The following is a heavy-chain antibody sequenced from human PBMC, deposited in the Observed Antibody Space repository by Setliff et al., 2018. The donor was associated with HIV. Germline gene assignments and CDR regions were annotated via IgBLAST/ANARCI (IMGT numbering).Heavy chain of an antibody. V-gene: IGHV3-48*01. J-gene: IGHJ3*02. Sequence: PGGSLRLSCAASGFTFSSYSMNWVRQAPGKGLEWVSYISNSSSTIYYADSVKGRFTISRDNAKNSLYLQMNSLRAEDTAVYYCARDPSDSSGYYVYDAFDIWGQGTMVTVSS. CDR1: GFTFSSYS. CDR2: ISNSSSTI. D-gene: IGHD3-22*01. CDR3: ARDPSDSSGYYVYDAFDI.